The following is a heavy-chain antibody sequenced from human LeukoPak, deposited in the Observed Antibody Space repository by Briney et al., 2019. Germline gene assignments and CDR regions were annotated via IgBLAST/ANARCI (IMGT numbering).Heavy chain of an antibody. Sequence: PSETLSLTCTVSGGSISSGSYYWSCIRQPAGKGLEWIGRIYTSGSTNYNPSLKGRATISVDTSKNQFSLNLDLVTDADTAVYYCARELRQQLVLGYFHYWGQGTLVTVSS. CDR2: IYTSGST. CDR3: ARELRQQLVLGYFHY. V-gene: IGHV4-61*02. CDR1: GGSISSGSYY. D-gene: IGHD6-13*01. J-gene: IGHJ4*02.